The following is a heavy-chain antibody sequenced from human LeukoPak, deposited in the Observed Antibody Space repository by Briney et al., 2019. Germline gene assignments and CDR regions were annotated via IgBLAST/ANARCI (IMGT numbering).Heavy chain of an antibody. Sequence: GGSLRLSCAVSGITFSSYSMNWVRQAPGKGLEWVSYISSSSSTIYYADSVKGRFTISRDNAKNSLYLQMNSLRAEDTAVYYCARVLGELLPADDLFFDYWGQGTLVTVSS. V-gene: IGHV3-48*04. J-gene: IGHJ4*02. CDR1: GITFSSYS. CDR3: ARVLGELLPADDLFFDY. D-gene: IGHD1-26*01. CDR2: ISSSSSTI.